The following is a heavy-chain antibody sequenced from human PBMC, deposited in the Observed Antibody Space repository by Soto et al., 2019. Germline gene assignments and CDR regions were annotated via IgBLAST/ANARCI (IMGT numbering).Heavy chain of an antibody. CDR1: GYSISSGYY. D-gene: IGHD2-15*01. V-gene: IGHV4-38-2*01. Sequence: PSETLSLPCAVSGYSISSGYYWGWIWQPPGKALEWIGTIYHSGSTYYNPSLKSRVTISVDTSKNQFSLKLNSVTAADTAVYYCAKTLYCSGGSCSPLRSMDVWSLGTTVTVSS. CDR2: IYHSGST. J-gene: IGHJ6*02. CDR3: AKTLYCSGGSCSPLRSMDV.